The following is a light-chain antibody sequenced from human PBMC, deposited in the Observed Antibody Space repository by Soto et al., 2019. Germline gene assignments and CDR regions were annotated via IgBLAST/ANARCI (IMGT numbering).Light chain of an antibody. V-gene: IGKV2-28*01. CDR1: QSLLASDGNNY. J-gene: IGKJ1*01. CDR2: LGS. Sequence: DIVMTQSPLSLPVTPGEPASISCRSSQSLLASDGNNYLDWYLQKPGQSPQLLIHLGSNRASGVPDRFIGSGSGTDFTLRISRVEAGDVGVYYCMQALQTPVAFGQGTKVEI. CDR3: MQALQTPVA.